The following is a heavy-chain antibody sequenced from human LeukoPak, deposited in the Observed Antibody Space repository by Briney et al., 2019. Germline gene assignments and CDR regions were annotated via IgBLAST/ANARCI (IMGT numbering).Heavy chain of an antibody. D-gene: IGHD2-15*01. CDR1: GFTFSDYF. J-gene: IGHJ4*02. Sequence: GGSLRLSCAASGFTFSDYFMDWVRQTPGQGLEWVGRIRNKANRYTIDYAASVKGRFTISRDDSKSSLYLQMNSLTIEDTAVYYCVRATYCTGGSCYTGDYWGQGTLVTVSS. V-gene: IGHV3-72*01. CDR2: IRNKANRYTI. CDR3: VRATYCTGGSCYTGDY.